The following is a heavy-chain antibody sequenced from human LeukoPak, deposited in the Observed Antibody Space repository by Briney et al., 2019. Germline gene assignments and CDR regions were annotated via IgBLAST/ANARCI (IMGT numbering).Heavy chain of an antibody. Sequence: GGSLRLSCAASGFTFSSYSMNWVRQAPGKGLEWVSYISSSSSTIYYADSVKGRFTISRDNAKNSLYLQMNSLRAEDTAVYCCARHQPYYDFWSGYYNAFNYWGQGTLVTVSS. CDR2: ISSSSSTI. J-gene: IGHJ4*02. CDR1: GFTFSSYS. D-gene: IGHD3-3*01. CDR3: ARHQPYYDFWSGYYNAFNY. V-gene: IGHV3-48*01.